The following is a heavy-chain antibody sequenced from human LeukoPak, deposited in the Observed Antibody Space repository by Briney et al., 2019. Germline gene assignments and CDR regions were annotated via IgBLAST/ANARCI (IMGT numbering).Heavy chain of an antibody. CDR2: ILTSGST. J-gene: IGHJ4*02. CDR3: AREVALAGIYL. D-gene: IGHD6-19*01. CDR1: GASIRTARSH. V-gene: IGHV4-61*02. Sequence: TPSQTLSPTCTVSGASIRTARSHWSWIRQPGAKGLEWSWRILTSGSTNYNPSLKSPVTLSADTSTPPFSREVSCLPAADTAVYYCAREVALAGIYLWGQRPLLPVSS.